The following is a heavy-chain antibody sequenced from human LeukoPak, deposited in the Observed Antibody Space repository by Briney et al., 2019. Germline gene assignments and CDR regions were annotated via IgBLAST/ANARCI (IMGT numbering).Heavy chain of an antibody. CDR2: IYHSGST. D-gene: IGHD2-8*01. CDR3: ARPQSWYARAFDI. CDR1: GGSISSGGYY. V-gene: IGHV4-30-2*01. Sequence: PSETLSLTCTVSGGSISSGGYYWSWIRQPPGKGLEWIGYIYHSGSTYYNPSLKSRVTISVDRSKNQFSLKLSSVTAADTAVYYCARPQSWYARAFDIWGQGTMVTVSS. J-gene: IGHJ3*02.